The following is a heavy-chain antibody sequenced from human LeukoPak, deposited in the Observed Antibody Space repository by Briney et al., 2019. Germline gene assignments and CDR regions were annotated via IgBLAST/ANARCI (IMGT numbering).Heavy chain of an antibody. J-gene: IGHJ5*02. CDR3: ARIGYYYGSGSYYSP. Sequence: SVQVSCKASGGTFSSYAISWVRQAPGQGLEWMGRIIPIFGTANYAQKFQGRVTITTDESTSTAYMELSSLRSEDTAVYYCARIGYYYGSGSYYSPWGQGTLVTVSS. CDR1: GGTFSSYA. D-gene: IGHD3-10*01. V-gene: IGHV1-69*05. CDR2: IIPIFGTA.